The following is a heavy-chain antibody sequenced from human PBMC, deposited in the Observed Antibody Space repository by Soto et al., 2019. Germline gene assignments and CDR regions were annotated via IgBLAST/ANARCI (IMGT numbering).Heavy chain of an antibody. CDR3: AKVRATVTTYGYYYYYGMDV. CDR1: GGTFSSYA. V-gene: IGHV1-69*13. CDR2: IIPIFGTA. J-gene: IGHJ6*02. Sequence: AVKVSCKASGGTFSSYAISWVRQAPGQGLEWMGGIIPIFGTANYAQKFQGRVTITADESKNTLYLQMNSLRAEDTAVYYCAKVRATVTTYGYYYYYGMDVWGQGTTVTVSS. D-gene: IGHD4-17*01.